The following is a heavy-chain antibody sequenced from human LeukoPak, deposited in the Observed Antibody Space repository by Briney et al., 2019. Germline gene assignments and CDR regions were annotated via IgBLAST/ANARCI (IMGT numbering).Heavy chain of an antibody. D-gene: IGHD5-18*01. CDR3: ARVWKDGGYSYDY. V-gene: IGHV3-7*01. Sequence: GGSLRLSCAASGFTFSRHWMTWVRQAPGKGLEWVANIKHDGSEKNYVDFVEGRFTISRDNAKNSLYLQMNSLRDEDTAVYYCARVWKDGGYSYDYWGQGTLVTVSS. CDR2: IKHDGSEK. CDR1: GFTFSRHW. J-gene: IGHJ4*02.